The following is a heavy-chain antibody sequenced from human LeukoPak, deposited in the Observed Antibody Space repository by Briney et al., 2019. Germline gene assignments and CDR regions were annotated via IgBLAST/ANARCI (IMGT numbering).Heavy chain of an antibody. CDR3: ARDLGGGNCY. D-gene: IGHD2-15*01. J-gene: IGHJ4*02. V-gene: IGHV3-74*01. Sequence: GGSLRLSCAASGFTLSSYWMYWVRQAPGKGLVWISRIKTDVTTSYADSVKGRFTISRDNAENTLYMQMNSLRVEDTALYYCARDLGGGNCYWGQGILVAVSS. CDR2: IKTDVTT. CDR1: GFTLSSYW.